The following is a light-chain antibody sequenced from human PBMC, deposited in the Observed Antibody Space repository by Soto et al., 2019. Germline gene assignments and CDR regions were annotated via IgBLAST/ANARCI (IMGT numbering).Light chain of an antibody. CDR1: SSDVGGYNY. J-gene: IGLJ1*01. V-gene: IGLV2-11*01. CDR3: CSYAGSYTYV. CDR2: DVS. Sequence: QSALTQPRSVSGSPGQSVTISCTGTSSDVGGYNYVSWYQQHPGKAPKLMIYDVSKRPSGVPDRFSGSKSGNTASLTISGLQAEDEADYYCCSYAGSYTYVFGIGTKFTVL.